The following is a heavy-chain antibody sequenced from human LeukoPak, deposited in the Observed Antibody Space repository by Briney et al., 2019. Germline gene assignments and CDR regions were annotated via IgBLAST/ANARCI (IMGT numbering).Heavy chain of an antibody. J-gene: IGHJ4*02. CDR3: ARGPLYGSYVDFYDY. Sequence: GGSLRLSCAASGFTFSRHWMNWLRLAPGKGLEWVASIKQDGTETYHVDSVKGRFTISRDDAKNSLSLQMNSLRADDTAVYYCARGPLYGSYVDFYDYWGQGTLVTVSS. CDR2: IKQDGTET. D-gene: IGHD2-15*01. V-gene: IGHV3-7*04. CDR1: GFTFSRHW.